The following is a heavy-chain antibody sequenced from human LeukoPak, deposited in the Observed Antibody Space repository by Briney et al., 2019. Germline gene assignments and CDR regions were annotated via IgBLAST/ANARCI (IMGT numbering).Heavy chain of an antibody. CDR3: AKAGRGFRYYFDY. V-gene: IGHV3-23*01. Sequence: PGGSLRLSCAASGFTFSSYAMSWVRQAPGKGLEWVSAISGSGGSTYYADSVKGRFTISRDKSKNTLYLQMNSLRAEDTAVYYCAKAGRGFRYYFDYWGQGTLVTVSS. CDR2: ISGSGGST. CDR1: GFTFSSYA. J-gene: IGHJ4*02. D-gene: IGHD3-10*01.